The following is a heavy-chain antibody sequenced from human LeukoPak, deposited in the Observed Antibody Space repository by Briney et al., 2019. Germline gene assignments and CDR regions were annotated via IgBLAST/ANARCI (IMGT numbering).Heavy chain of an antibody. Sequence: SETLSLTCTVSGGSISSSSYHWGWVRQPPGKGLEWIGSIYYSGSTYYNPSLRSRVTISVVTSKNQFSLKLSSVTAADTAVYYCARVEGYSYGQGWFDPWGQGTLVTVSS. D-gene: IGHD5-18*01. CDR1: GGSISSSSYH. J-gene: IGHJ5*02. V-gene: IGHV4-39*07. CDR2: IYYSGST. CDR3: ARVEGYSYGQGWFDP.